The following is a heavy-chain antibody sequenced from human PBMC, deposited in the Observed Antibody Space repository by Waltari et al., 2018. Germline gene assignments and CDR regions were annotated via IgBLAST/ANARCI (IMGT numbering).Heavy chain of an antibody. CDR1: GGPFTTYT. CDR3: ARDQYSGSYPVFDAFAI. D-gene: IGHD1-26*01. Sequence: QVQLVQSGAEVKKPGSAGKGACKASGGPFTTYTISWVRQAPGQGLEWMGGIIPIFGTANYAQKFQGRVTITTDESTSTAYMELSSLRSEDTAVYYCARDQYSGSYPVFDAFAIWGQGTMVTVSS. CDR2: IIPIFGTA. V-gene: IGHV1-69*05. J-gene: IGHJ3*02.